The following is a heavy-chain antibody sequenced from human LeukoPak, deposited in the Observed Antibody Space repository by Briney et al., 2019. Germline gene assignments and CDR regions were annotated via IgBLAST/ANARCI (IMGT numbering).Heavy chain of an antibody. Sequence: PSETLSLTCTPSGGSISSRYWSWIRQPPGKGLEWIGSIYYSGGTNYNPSLQSRVTISVDTSKIQFSLKLSSVTAADTAVYYCARWQYTISSGWFDPWGQGTLVTVSS. J-gene: IGHJ5*02. V-gene: IGHV4-59*08. CDR3: ARWQYTISSGWFDP. D-gene: IGHD6-6*01. CDR2: IYYSGGT. CDR1: GGSISSRY.